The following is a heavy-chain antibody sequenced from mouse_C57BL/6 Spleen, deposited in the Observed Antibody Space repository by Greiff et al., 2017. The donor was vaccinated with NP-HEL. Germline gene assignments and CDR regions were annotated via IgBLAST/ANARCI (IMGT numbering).Heavy chain of an antibody. CDR2: IDPETGGT. D-gene: IGHD1-1*01. J-gene: IGHJ1*03. CDR3: TTGGYGSSYWYFDV. Sequence: VQLQESGAELVRPGASVTLSCKASGYTFTDYEMHWVKQTPVHGLEWIGAIDPETGGTAYNQKFKGKAILTADKSSSTAYMELRSLTSEDSAVYYCTTGGYGSSYWYFDVWGTGTTVTVSS. V-gene: IGHV1-15*01. CDR1: GYTFTDYE.